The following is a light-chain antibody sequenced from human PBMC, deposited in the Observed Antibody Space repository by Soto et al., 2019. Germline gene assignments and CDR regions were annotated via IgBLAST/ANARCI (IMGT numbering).Light chain of an antibody. CDR2: AAS. CDR1: QSISSY. V-gene: IGKV1-39*01. J-gene: IGKJ4*01. Sequence: DIQMTQSPSSLSASVGDRVTITCRASQSISSYLNWYQQKPGKAPKVLIYAASSLQIGVPSRFSGIGSGTDFTLSISSLQPEEFATYYCQQSYSGPLTFGGGTKVEIK. CDR3: QQSYSGPLT.